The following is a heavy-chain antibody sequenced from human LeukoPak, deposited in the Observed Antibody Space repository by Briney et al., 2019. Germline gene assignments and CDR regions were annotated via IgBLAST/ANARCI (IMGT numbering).Heavy chain of an antibody. J-gene: IGHJ5*02. V-gene: IGHV1-8*01. CDR1: GYTFTSYD. Sequence: WASVKVSCKASGYTFTSYDINWVRQATGQGLEWVGWMNPNSGNTGYAQKFQGRVTMTRNTSISTAHMELSSLRSEDTAVYYCARGRVESNWFDPWGQGTLVTVSS. CDR2: MNPNSGNT. CDR3: ARGRVESNWFDP.